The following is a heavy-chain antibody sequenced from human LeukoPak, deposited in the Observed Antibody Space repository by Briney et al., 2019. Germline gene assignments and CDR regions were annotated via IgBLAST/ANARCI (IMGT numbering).Heavy chain of an antibody. Sequence: GRSLRLSCAASGFTFSSYAMHWVRQAPGKGLKWVAVISYDGSNKYYADSVKGRFTISRDNSKNTLYLQMNSLRAEDTAVYYCARDGADQWLGSAYCGWGQGTLVTVSS. V-gene: IGHV3-30-3*01. J-gene: IGHJ4*02. CDR1: GFTFSSYA. CDR2: ISYDGSNK. D-gene: IGHD6-19*01. CDR3: ARDGADQWLGSAYCG.